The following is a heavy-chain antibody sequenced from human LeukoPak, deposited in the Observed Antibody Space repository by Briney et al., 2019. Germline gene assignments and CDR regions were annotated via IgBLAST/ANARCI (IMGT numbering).Heavy chain of an antibody. CDR2: MCYSGST. V-gene: IGHV4-59*08. D-gene: IGHD3-10*01. CDR3: ARRRDSFDY. CDR1: GGSISSYC. Sequence: SETLSLTCTVSGGSISSYCWSWIRRPPGKGLEWLGYMCYSGSTNYNPSLKGRVTMSVDCNPSLKSRVTMSGDTSKNQYSPNLSSVTAADTAVYYCARRRDSFDYWGQGTLVTVSS. J-gene: IGHJ4*02.